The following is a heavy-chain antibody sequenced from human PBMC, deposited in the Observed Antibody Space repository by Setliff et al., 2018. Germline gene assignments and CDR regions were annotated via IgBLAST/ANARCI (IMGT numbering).Heavy chain of an antibody. J-gene: IGHJ4*02. D-gene: IGHD2-8*02. CDR3: TVYNTGSSKDHY. CDR1: GGSISSHY. Sequence: KPSETLSLTCTVSGGSISSHYWSWIRQPPGKGLEWIGSIYYSGNTNYNPSLKSRVTISVDTSKNQFSLKLSSVTAADTALYYCTVYNTGSSKDHYWGQGTPVTVSS. V-gene: IGHV4-59*03. CDR2: IYYSGNT.